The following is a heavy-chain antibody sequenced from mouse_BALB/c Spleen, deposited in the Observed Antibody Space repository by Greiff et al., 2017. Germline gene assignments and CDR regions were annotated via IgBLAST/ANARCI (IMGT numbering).Heavy chain of an antibody. Sequence: VQLKESGPELVKPGASVKMSCKASGYTFTSYVMHWVKQKPGQGLEWIGYINPYNDGTKYNEKFKGKATLTSDKSSSTAYMELSSLTSEDSAVYYCARGAYGNYEAWFAYWGQGTLVTVSA. CDR1: GYTFTSYV. V-gene: IGHV1-14*01. J-gene: IGHJ3*01. D-gene: IGHD2-1*01. CDR3: ARGAYGNYEAWFAY. CDR2: INPYNDGT.